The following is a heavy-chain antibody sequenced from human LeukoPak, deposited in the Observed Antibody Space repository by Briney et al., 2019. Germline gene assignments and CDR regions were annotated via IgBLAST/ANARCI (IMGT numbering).Heavy chain of an antibody. CDR2: IYYSGSA. CDR3: AKGGGVTVSDT. V-gene: IGHV4-39*01. CDR1: GDSISTSRWY. J-gene: IGHJ4*02. D-gene: IGHD2-8*01. Sequence: KPSETLSLTCSVSGDSISTSRWYWTWIRQPPGKVLEWIASIYYSGSAYYNPSLKNGVTISVDTSKNQFSLRLTSVTAADTAVYYCAKGGGVTVSDTWGQGTLVTVSS.